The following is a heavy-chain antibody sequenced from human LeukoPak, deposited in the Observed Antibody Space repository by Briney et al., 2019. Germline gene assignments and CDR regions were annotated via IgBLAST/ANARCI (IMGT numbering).Heavy chain of an antibody. D-gene: IGHD3-16*01. CDR3: AKELPQLGGLYYLDY. CDR2: ISGSGGST. Sequence: PGGSLRLSCAASGFTFSSYAMSWVRQAPGKGLEWVSAISGSGGSTNYAPSVKGRFTISRDNSKHTLYLQMDSLRAEDTAVYYCAKELPQLGGLYYLDYWGQGTLVTVSS. V-gene: IGHV3-23*01. CDR1: GFTFSSYA. J-gene: IGHJ4*02.